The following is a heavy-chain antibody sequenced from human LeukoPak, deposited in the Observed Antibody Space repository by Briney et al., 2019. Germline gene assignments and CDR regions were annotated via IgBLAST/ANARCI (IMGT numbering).Heavy chain of an antibody. CDR1: GFTFSSYG. Sequence: GGSLRLSCAASGFTFSSYGMHWVRQAPGKGLEWVAIISYDGSNEYYADSVKGRFSISRDNAKNSLYLQMNSLRAEDTAVYYCARVQKSRKSVASAVDCWGQGTVVIVSS. CDR3: ARVQKSRKSVASAVDC. D-gene: IGHD5-12*01. CDR2: ISYDGSNE. V-gene: IGHV3-30*12. J-gene: IGHJ4*02.